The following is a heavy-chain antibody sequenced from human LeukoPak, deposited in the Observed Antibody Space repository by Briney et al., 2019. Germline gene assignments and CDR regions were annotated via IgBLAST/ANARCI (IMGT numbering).Heavy chain of an antibody. D-gene: IGHD3-10*01. CDR3: ARAPGGYSSEYLQH. V-gene: IGHV1-18*01. CDR1: GYTFTSYG. Sequence: ASVKVSCKASGYTFTSYGISWVRRAPGQGLEWMGWISAYNGNTNYVQKLQGRVTMTTDTSTSTAYMELRSLRSDDTAVYYCARAPGGYSSEYLQHWGQGTLVTVSS. J-gene: IGHJ1*01. CDR2: ISAYNGNT.